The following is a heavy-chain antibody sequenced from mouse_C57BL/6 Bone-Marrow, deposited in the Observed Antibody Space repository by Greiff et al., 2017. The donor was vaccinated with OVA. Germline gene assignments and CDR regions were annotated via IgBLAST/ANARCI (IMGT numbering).Heavy chain of an antibody. CDR3: ARGGSSGRYFDV. CDR1: GYTFTDYY. Sequence: VQLQQSGPELVKPGASVKISCKASGYTFTDYYMNWVKQSHGKSLEWIGDINPNNGGTSYNQKFKGKATLTVDKASSTDYMELRSLTSEDSAVYYCARGGSSGRYFDVWGKGTTVTVSS. V-gene: IGHV1-26*01. D-gene: IGHD3-2*02. J-gene: IGHJ1*03. CDR2: INPNNGGT.